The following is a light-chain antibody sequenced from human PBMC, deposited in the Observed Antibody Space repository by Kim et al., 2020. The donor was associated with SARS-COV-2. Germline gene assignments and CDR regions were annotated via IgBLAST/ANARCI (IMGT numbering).Light chain of an antibody. CDR3: QQSYTTLRT. CDR1: RSISSH. CDR2: AAS. Sequence: DIQMTQSPSSLSASVGDRVTITCRASRSISSHLNWYQQKPGKGPNLLIYAASSLQSGVPSRFSGSGSGTDFTLTISSLQPEDFATYYCQQSYTTLRTFGQGTKVDIK. V-gene: IGKV1-39*01. J-gene: IGKJ1*01.